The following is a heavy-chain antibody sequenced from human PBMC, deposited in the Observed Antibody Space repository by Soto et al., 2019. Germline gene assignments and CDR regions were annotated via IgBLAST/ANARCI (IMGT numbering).Heavy chain of an antibody. CDR3: ARPGGTYSSSYYFDY. Sequence: GGSLRLSCAASGFTFDDYTMHWVRQAPGKGLEWVSLISWDGGSTYYADSVKGRFTISRDNSKNSLYLQMNSLRTEDTALYYCARPGGTYSSSYYFDYWGLGTLVTVSS. CDR1: GFTFDDYT. D-gene: IGHD6-6*01. CDR2: ISWDGGST. V-gene: IGHV3-43*01. J-gene: IGHJ4*02.